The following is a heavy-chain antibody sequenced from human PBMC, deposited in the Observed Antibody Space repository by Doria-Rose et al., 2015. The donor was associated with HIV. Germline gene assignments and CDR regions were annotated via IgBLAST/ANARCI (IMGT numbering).Heavy chain of an antibody. D-gene: IGHD6-6*01. Sequence: QVQLQESGPGLVKPSETLSLTCTVSGDSVSSPDYFWSWIRQPPGKGLAWVGYIYYSGNTNYNPSLESRVTISLDTSKDQFSLKLRSVTAADTAVYYCARDPTSISASGVRGAFDIWGRGTMVTVSS. CDR1: GDSVSSPDYF. CDR2: IYYSGNT. CDR3: ARDPTSISASGVRGAFDI. V-gene: IGHV4-61*08. J-gene: IGHJ3*02.